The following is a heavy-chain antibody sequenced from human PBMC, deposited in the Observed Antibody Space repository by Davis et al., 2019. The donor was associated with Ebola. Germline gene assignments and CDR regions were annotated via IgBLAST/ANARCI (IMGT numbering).Heavy chain of an antibody. CDR2: INHSGST. V-gene: IGHV4-34*01. CDR1: GGSFSGYY. D-gene: IGHD3-3*01. J-gene: IGHJ5*02. Sequence: PSETLSLTCAVYGGSFSGYYWSWIRQPPGKGLEWIGEINHSGSTNYNPSLKSRVTISVDTSKNQFSLKLSSVTAADTAVYYCARGVPLGVVPVRFDPWGQGTLVTVSS. CDR3: ARGVPLGVVPVRFDP.